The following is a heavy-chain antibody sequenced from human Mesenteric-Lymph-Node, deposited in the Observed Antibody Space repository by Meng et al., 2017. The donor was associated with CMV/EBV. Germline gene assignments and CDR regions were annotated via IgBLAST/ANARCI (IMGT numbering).Heavy chain of an antibody. D-gene: IGHD6-6*01. CDR2: MYSGGDS. Sequence: GESLKISCAASGFTFSSYGMSWVRQAPGKGLEWVSVMYSGGDSYYSDSVKGRFTISRDNSKNTLNLQMNSLRSEDTALYYCTRDHISSDAFDVWGPGTTVTVSS. CDR1: GFTFSSYG. J-gene: IGHJ3*01. CDR3: TRDHISSDAFDV. V-gene: IGHV3-NL1*01.